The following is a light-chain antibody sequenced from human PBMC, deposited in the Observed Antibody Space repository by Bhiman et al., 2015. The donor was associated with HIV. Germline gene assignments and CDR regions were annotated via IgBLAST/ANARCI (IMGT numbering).Light chain of an antibody. Sequence: QSVLTQPPSVSAAPGQRVTISCSGGSSNIGNNHVSWYQHLPGRAPQLLIYDTTQRPSRIPDRFSGSQSGTSASLAISGLQSEDEADYYCATWDDSLNGPLFGGGTKLTVL. J-gene: IGLJ2*01. CDR2: DTT. V-gene: IGLV1-51*01. CDR1: SSNIGNNH. CDR3: ATWDDSLNGPL.